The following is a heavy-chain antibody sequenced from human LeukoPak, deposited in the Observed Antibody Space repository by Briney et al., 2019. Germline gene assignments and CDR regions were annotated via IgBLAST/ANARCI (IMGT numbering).Heavy chain of an antibody. CDR1: GGSIATYY. Sequence: SATLSLTCTVSGGSIATYYWSWIRQSPGKGLEWIAYIYYGGTNYNPSLKSRVTISVDTSKNQFSLNLRSATAADTAVYYCARGDGYNSGYFEYGGRGTLVTVSS. J-gene: IGHJ4*02. CDR3: ARGDGYNSGYFEY. V-gene: IGHV4-59*01. D-gene: IGHD5-24*01. CDR2: IYYGGT.